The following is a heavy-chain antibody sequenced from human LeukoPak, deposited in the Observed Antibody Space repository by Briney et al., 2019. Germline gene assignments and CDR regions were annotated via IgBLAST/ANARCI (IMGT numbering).Heavy chain of an antibody. CDR2: INPNSGGT. J-gene: IGHJ4*02. D-gene: IGHD1-1*01. Sequence: ASVKVSCKAFNYTFTSYGISWVRQAPGQGLEWMGWINPNSGGTNYAQKFQGRVTMTRDTSISTAYMELSRLRSDDTAVYYCARDNQLGTFDYWGQGTLVTVSS. V-gene: IGHV1-2*02. CDR3: ARDNQLGTFDY. CDR1: NYTFTSYG.